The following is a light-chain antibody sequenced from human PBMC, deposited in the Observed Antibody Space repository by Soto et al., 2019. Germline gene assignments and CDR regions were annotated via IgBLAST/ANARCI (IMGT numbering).Light chain of an antibody. V-gene: IGKV3-15*01. CDR2: GAS. CDR1: QSVNSN. CDR3: QQYDKWPRT. Sequence: ETVMTQSPATLSVSPGERATLSCRASQSVNSNLAWYQQKLGQAPRLLIYGASTRATGVPARFSGSGSGTEFTLTISNLQSEDFAVYHCQQYDKWPRTFGQGTKVDIK. J-gene: IGKJ1*01.